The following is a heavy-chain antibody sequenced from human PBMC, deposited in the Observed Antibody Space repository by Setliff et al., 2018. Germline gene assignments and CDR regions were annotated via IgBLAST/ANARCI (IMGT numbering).Heavy chain of an antibody. CDR3: ARSPTRTTGSHYLGYYYYYMDF. J-gene: IGHJ6*03. CDR1: PYTFTAYY. D-gene: IGHD1-1*01. CDR2: INPNNGGT. V-gene: IGHV1-2*02. Sequence: ASVKVSCKASPYTFTAYYLHWVRQAPGQGLEWMGWINPNNGGTKYAQKFQGRVTMTRDTSISTGYMELSRPRYDDTAVYYCARSPTRTTGSHYLGYYYYYMDFWGKGTTVTVSS.